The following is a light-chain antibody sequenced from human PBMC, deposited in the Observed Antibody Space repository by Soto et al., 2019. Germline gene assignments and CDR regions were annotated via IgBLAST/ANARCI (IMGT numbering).Light chain of an antibody. J-gene: IGLJ1*01. CDR1: SSDVDGYNY. V-gene: IGLV2-14*01. CDR2: EVS. CDR3: NSYTGSGIV. Sequence: QSALTQPASVSGSPGQSITISCTGTSSDVDGYNYVSWYQHHPGKAPKLMIYEVSNRPSGVSYRFSGSKSGNTASLTISGLQAEDEADYYCNSYTGSGIVFGTGTKVTVL.